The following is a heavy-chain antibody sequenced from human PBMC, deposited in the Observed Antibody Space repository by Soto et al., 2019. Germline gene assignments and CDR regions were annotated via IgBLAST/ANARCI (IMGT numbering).Heavy chain of an antibody. CDR3: AKAGYSSGLDAFDI. V-gene: IGHV3-9*01. D-gene: IGHD6-19*01. Sequence: LRLSCAASGFTFDDYGMHWVRQAPGKGLEWVSGISWNSGTRGYADSVKGRFTISRDNAKNSLYLQMNSLRAEDTALYYCAKAGYSSGLDAFDIWGQGTMVTVSS. CDR1: GFTFDDYG. CDR2: ISWNSGTR. J-gene: IGHJ3*02.